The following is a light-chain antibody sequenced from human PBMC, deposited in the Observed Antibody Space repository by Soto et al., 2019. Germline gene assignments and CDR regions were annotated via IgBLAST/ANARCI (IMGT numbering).Light chain of an antibody. CDR2: LNNDGSH. J-gene: IGLJ3*02. CDR3: QTWGSGIVV. Sequence: QAVVTQSPSASASLGASVKLTCTLSSGHSSYSIAWHQQQPEKGPRFLMKLNNDGSHNKGAGIPDRFSGSSSGTERYLTISSLQSEDEADYYCQTWGSGIVVFGGGTKLTVL. V-gene: IGLV4-69*01. CDR1: SGHSSYS.